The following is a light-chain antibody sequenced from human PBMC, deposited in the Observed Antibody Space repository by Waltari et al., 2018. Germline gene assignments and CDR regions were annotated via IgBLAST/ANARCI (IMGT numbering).Light chain of an antibody. V-gene: IGLV4-69*01. Sequence: LVLTQSPSASASLGASVKLTCTLSSGHRSDAIAWHQQQPEKGPRYLMKVNSDGSHSKGDGIPDRFSGSSSGAERYLTISSLQSEDEADYYCQTGGHGIWVFGGGTKLTVL. CDR3: QTGGHGIWV. J-gene: IGLJ3*02. CDR1: SGHRSDA. CDR2: VNSDGSH.